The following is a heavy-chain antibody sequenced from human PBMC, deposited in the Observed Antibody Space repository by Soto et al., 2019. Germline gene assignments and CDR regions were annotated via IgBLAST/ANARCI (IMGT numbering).Heavy chain of an antibody. J-gene: IGHJ2*01. CDR3: AKPNVDMATTWYFDL. CDR1: GGSIIGYY. D-gene: IGHD5-12*01. CDR2: IYYSGIT. Sequence: SETLSLTCTVSGGSIIGYYWSWIRQPPGKGLEWIGYIYYSGITNYNPSLKSRLTMSVDTSKNQFSLKVNSVTAADTAVYYCAKPNVDMATTWYFDLWGRGTLVT. V-gene: IGHV4-59*08.